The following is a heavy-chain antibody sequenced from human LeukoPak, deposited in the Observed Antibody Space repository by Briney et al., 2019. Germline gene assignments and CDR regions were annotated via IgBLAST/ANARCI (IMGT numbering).Heavy chain of an antibody. CDR3: ARGFTYYYGSGTYYFDY. J-gene: IGHJ4*02. CDR2: INHSGST. D-gene: IGHD3-10*01. V-gene: IGHV4-34*01. CDR1: GGSFSGYY. Sequence: SETLSLTCAVYGGSFSGYYWSWIRQPPGKGLEWIGEINHSGSTNYNPSLKSRVTISVGTSKNQFSLKLSSVTAADTAVYYCARGFTYYYGSGTYYFDYWGQGTLVTVSS.